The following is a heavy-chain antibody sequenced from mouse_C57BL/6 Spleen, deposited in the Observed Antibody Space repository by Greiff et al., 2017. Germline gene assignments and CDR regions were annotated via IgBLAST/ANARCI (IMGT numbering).Heavy chain of an antibody. CDR3: ARGYGSPYFDY. V-gene: IGHV1-80*01. Sequence: QVQLKESGAELVKPGASVKISCKASGYAFSSYWMNWVKQRPGKGLEWIGQIYPGDGDTNYNGKFKGKATLTADKSSSTAYMQLSSLTSEDSAVYFCARGYGSPYFDYWGKGTTLTVAS. J-gene: IGHJ2*01. CDR1: GYAFSSYW. D-gene: IGHD1-1*01. CDR2: IYPGDGDT.